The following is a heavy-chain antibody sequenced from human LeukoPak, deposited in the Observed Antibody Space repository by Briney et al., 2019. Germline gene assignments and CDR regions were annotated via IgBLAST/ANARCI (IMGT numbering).Heavy chain of an antibody. CDR2: ISGSGRGT. J-gene: IGHJ4*02. D-gene: IGHD6-19*01. Sequence: GGSLRLSCAVSGFSFSTRYMSWVRQPPGRGLEWVSSISGSGRGTFYADNVRGRFTIYRDKSKNTLYLEMSGLRVEDTALYYCAKGWYSSGWYVSGVFYFDYWGQGTLVTVSS. CDR3: AKGWYSSGWYVSGVFYFDY. V-gene: IGHV3-23*01. CDR1: GFSFSTRY.